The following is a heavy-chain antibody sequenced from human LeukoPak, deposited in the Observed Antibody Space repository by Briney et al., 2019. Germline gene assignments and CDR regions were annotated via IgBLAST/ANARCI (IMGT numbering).Heavy chain of an antibody. CDR2: IIPIFGTA. CDR3: ARDTVSSGLYESGSFDY. J-gene: IGHJ4*02. V-gene: IGHV1-69*13. CDR1: GGTFSSYA. Sequence: SVKVSCKASGGTFSSYAISWVRQAPGQGLEWMGGIIPIFGTANYAQKFQGRVTITADESTSTAYMELSSLRSEDTAVYYCARDTVSSGLYESGSFDYWGQGTLVTVSS. D-gene: IGHD6-19*01.